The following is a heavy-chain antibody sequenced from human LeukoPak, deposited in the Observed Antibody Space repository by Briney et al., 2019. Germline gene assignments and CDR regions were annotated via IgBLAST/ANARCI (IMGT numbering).Heavy chain of an antibody. CDR2: IKQDGTEK. CDR1: GFTFSSYW. Sequence: GGSLRLSCAASGFTFSSYWMSWVRQAPGKGLEWVANIKQDGTEKYYVDSVKGRFTISRDNPKNSLYLQMNSLRTEDTAVYYCAKDVAYTFDYWGQGTLVTVSS. D-gene: IGHD3-16*01. CDR3: AKDVAYTFDY. J-gene: IGHJ4*02. V-gene: IGHV3-7*01.